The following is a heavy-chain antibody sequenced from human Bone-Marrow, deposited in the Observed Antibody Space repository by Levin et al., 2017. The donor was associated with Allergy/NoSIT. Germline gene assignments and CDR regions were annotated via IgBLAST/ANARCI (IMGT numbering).Heavy chain of an antibody. J-gene: IGHJ4*02. Sequence: GESLKISCAASGFTFSSYWMHWVRQAPGTGLVWLSRINGDGSNTNHADSVKGRFTISRDNARNTLFLQMNSLRVEDTGIYYCAREVALSGIGAYYWGQGALVTVSS. D-gene: IGHD3-9*01. CDR1: GFTFSSYW. CDR2: INGDGSNT. V-gene: IGHV3-74*01. CDR3: AREVALSGIGAYY.